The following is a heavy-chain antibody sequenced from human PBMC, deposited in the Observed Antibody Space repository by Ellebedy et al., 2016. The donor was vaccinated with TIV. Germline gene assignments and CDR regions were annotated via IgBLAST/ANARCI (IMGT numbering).Heavy chain of an antibody. J-gene: IGHJ3*02. CDR3: ERGDYYDSSGYLDGAFDI. V-gene: IGHV1-69*02. CDR2: IIPILGIA. D-gene: IGHD3-22*01. CDR1: GGTFSNYS. Sequence: ASVKVSCKASGGTFSNYSIIWVRQAPGQGLEWMGRIIPILGIANYAQQFRGRVTMTTDSSTSTAYMELRSLRCDDTAVYYCERGDYYDSSGYLDGAFDIWGQGTMVTVSS.